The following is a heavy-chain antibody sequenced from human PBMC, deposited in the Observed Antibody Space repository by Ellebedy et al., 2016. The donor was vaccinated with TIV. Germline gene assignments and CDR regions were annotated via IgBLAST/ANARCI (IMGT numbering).Heavy chain of an antibody. D-gene: IGHD3-10*01. CDR2: TSAYNGNT. J-gene: IGHJ6*02. Sequence: AASVKVSCKACGYTFTSYDIHWVRQAPGQGLEWMGWTSAYNGNTHYAQKLQGRVTMTTDTSTSTAYMELRSLRSDDTAVYYCARVELWFGELPPYYYGMDVWGQGTTVTVSS. V-gene: IGHV1-18*04. CDR1: GYTFTSYD. CDR3: ARVELWFGELPPYYYGMDV.